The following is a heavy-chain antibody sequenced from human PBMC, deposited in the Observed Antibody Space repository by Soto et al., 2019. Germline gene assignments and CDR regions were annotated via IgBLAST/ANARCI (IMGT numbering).Heavy chain of an antibody. V-gene: IGHV3-72*01. CDR2: ARNGAHSYTT. CDR1: GFIFSDHH. CDR3: ARLMGTSFDL. J-gene: IGHJ4*02. D-gene: IGHD2-8*01. Sequence: VGSLRLSCAASGFIFSDHHMDWVRQPPGKGLEWVGRARNGAHSYTTAYAASVKGRFAISRDDSKNSLSLQMNSLKTEDTAVYFCARLMGTSFDLWGPGTLVTVSS.